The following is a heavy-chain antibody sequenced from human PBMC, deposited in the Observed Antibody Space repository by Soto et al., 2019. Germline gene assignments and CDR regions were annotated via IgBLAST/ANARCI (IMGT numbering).Heavy chain of an antibody. CDR2: INHSGST. J-gene: IGHJ4*02. V-gene: IGHV4-34*01. D-gene: IGHD3-22*01. Sequence: SETLSLTCAVYGGSFSGYYWSWIRQPPGKGLEWIGEINHSGSTNYNPSLKSRVTISVDTSKNQFSLKLSSVTAADTAVYYCARVTYYYDSSGYYYFDYWGQGTLVTVSS. CDR1: GGSFSGYY. CDR3: ARVTYYYDSSGYYYFDY.